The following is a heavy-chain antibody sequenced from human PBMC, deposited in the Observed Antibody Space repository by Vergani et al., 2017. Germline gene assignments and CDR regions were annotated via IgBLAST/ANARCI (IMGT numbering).Heavy chain of an antibody. CDR1: GYSLTELT. D-gene: IGHD3-22*01. V-gene: IGHV1-24*01. J-gene: IGHJ4*02. CDR3: ALVTDYYDSSGYYLDY. Sequence: QVQLVQSGSEVRKPGASVKVSCQVSGYSLTELTIHWVRQAPGKGLEWMGGFDPEHGEVTFAHHIQGRVTVTDDRSTDTAYMELSSLRPEDTALYYCALVTDYYDSSGYYLDYWGQGTLVTVSS. CDR2: FDPEHGEV.